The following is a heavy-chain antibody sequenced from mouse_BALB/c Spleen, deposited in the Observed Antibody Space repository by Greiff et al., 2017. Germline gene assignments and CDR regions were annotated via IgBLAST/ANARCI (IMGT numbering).Heavy chain of an antibody. CDR3: ARPDSSGYIAY. J-gene: IGHJ3*01. D-gene: IGHD3-2*01. Sequence: EVMLVESGGGLVKPGGSLKLSCAASGFTFSSYAMSWVRQTPEKRLEWVATISSGGSYTYYPDSVKGRFTISRDNAKNTLYLQMSSLRSEDTAMYYCARPDSSGYIAYWGQGTLVTVSA. V-gene: IGHV5-9-1*01. CDR2: ISSGGSYT. CDR1: GFTFSSYA.